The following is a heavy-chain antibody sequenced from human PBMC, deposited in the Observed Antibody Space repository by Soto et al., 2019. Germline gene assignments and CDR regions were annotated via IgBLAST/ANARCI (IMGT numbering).Heavy chain of an antibody. CDR3: AQYSGYSSSWYSFYYYGMDV. CDR1: GGSFSGYY. D-gene: IGHD6-13*01. J-gene: IGHJ6*02. CDR2: INHSGST. V-gene: IGHV4-34*01. Sequence: SETLSLTCAVYGGSFSGYYWSWIRQPPGKGLEWIGEINHSGSTNYNPSLKSRVTISVDTSKNQFSLKLSSVAAADTAVYYCAQYSGYSSSWYSFYYYGMDVWGQGTTVTVPS.